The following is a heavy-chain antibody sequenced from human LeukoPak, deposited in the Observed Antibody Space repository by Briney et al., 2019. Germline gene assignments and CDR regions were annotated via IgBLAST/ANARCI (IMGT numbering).Heavy chain of an antibody. CDR1: GGSISSYY. Sequence: SETLSLTCTVSGGSISSYYWSWIRQPPGKGLEWIGYIYYSGSTNYNPSLKSRVTISVDTSKNQFSLKLSSVAAADTAVYHCARLGSSGYSGIDYWGQGTLVTVSS. J-gene: IGHJ4*02. D-gene: IGHD3-22*01. V-gene: IGHV4-59*08. CDR3: ARLGSSGYSGIDY. CDR2: IYYSGST.